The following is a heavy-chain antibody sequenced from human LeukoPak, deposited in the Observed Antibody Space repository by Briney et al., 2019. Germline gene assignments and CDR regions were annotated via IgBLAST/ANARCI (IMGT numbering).Heavy chain of an antibody. CDR1: GFIFSNDA. V-gene: IGHV3-23*01. Sequence: GGSLRLSCAASGFIFSNDAMSWVRQAPGKGLECVSAISGTGGSKYYADSVKGRFTISRDNSKNTFYLQMSSLRVEDTAVYYCAKDPTSYPSYYFDYWGQGTLVTVSS. D-gene: IGHD2-2*01. CDR3: AKDPTSYPSYYFDY. J-gene: IGHJ4*02. CDR2: ISGTGGSK.